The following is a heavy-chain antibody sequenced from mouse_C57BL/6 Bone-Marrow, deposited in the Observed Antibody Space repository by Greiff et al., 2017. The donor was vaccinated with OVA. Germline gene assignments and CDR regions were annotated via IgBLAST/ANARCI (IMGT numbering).Heavy chain of an antibody. CDR3: ARHGLLRVMDY. CDR1: GFTFSDYG. CDR2: FSNLAYSI. Sequence: EVNVVESGGGLVQPGGSLKLSCAASGFTFSDYGMAWVRQAPRKGPEWVAFFSNLAYSIYYADTVTGRFTISRENAKNTLYLEMSSLRSEDTAMYYCARHGLLRVMDYWGQGTSVTVSS. J-gene: IGHJ4*01. V-gene: IGHV5-15*01. D-gene: IGHD2-1*01.